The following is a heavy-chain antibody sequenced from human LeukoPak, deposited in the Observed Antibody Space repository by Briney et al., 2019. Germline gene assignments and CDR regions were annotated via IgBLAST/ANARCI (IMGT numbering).Heavy chain of an antibody. CDR3: AGVSRIAAAQNWFDP. CDR2: IYYSGST. Sequence: SETLSLTCTVSGGSITSISYYWGWIRQPPGKGLEWIGSIYYSGSTYYNPSLKSRVTISVGTSKDQFSLKLTSVTAADTAVYYCAGVSRIAAAQNWFDPWGQGTLVTVSS. D-gene: IGHD6-13*01. V-gene: IGHV4-39*07. CDR1: GGSITSISYY. J-gene: IGHJ5*02.